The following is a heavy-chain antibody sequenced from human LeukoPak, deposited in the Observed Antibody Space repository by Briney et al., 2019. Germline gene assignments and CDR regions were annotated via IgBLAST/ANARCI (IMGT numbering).Heavy chain of an antibody. J-gene: IGHJ4*02. CDR2: IYYSGST. Sequence: SETLSLTCTVSGGSVNSYYWGWIRQPPGKGLEWIGGIYYSGSTHYNPSLKSRVTISVDTSKNQFSLKLSSVTAADTAVYYCARMGIAAAVDYWGQGTLVTVSS. V-gene: IGHV4-39*07. CDR3: ARMGIAAAVDY. CDR1: GGSVNSYY. D-gene: IGHD6-13*01.